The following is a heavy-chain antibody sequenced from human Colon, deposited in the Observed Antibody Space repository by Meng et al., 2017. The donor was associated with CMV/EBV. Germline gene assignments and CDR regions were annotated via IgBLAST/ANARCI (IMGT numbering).Heavy chain of an antibody. CDR1: GFSLSTIGMG. Sequence: HIALTDVGPTLVKPTPTLTLACTVFGFSLSTIGMGVGWIRQPPGKALAWLGVIYWDDDKRYSPSLKSRLTITQDTSKNQVVLTMTNLDPLDTATYYCAHRPYGSGSYFFDYWGQGTLVTVSS. V-gene: IGHV2-5*02. CDR3: AHRPYGSGSYFFDY. CDR2: IYWDDDK. J-gene: IGHJ4*02. D-gene: IGHD3-10*01.